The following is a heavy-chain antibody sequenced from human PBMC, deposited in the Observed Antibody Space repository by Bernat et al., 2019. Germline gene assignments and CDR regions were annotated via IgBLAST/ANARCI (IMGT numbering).Heavy chain of an antibody. V-gene: IGHV3-23*01. Sequence: EVQLLESGGGLVQPGGSLRLSCAASGFTFSSYAMSWVRQAPGKGLEWVSAISGSGGSTYYADSVKGRFTISRDNSKNTLYLQMNSLRAEDTAVYYCARVAAAAGTKYYYYYGMDVWGQGTTVTVSS. J-gene: IGHJ6*02. CDR3: ARVAAAAGTKYYYYYGMDV. D-gene: IGHD6-13*01. CDR1: GFTFSSYA. CDR2: ISGSGGST.